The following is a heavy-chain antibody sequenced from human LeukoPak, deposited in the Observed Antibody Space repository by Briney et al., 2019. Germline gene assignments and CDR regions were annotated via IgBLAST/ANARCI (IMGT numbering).Heavy chain of an antibody. J-gene: IGHJ5*02. Sequence: SGTLSLTCTVSGYSISSGHYWGWIRQPPGKGLEWIGSIYYSGSTYYNPSLKSRVTISVDASKNQFSLKLSSVTAADTAVYYCARDPYYGSGSYYKRVFGWFDPWGQGTLVTVSS. CDR2: IYYSGST. V-gene: IGHV4-38-2*02. CDR3: ARDPYYGSGSYYKRVFGWFDP. D-gene: IGHD3-10*01. CDR1: GYSISSGHY.